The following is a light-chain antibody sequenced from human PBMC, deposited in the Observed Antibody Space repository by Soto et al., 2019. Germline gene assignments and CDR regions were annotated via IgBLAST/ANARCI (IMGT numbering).Light chain of an antibody. CDR2: WAS. CDR3: QQYYSTPPVT. V-gene: IGKV4-1*01. CDR1: QSVLYSSNNKNY. J-gene: IGKJ3*01. Sequence: IVMTQSPDSLAVSLGERATINCKSSQSVLYSSNNKNYLAWYQQKPGQPPKLLIYWASTRESGVPDRFNGSGSGTDFTLTISSLQAEDVAVYYCQQYYSTPPVTFGPGTKVDIK.